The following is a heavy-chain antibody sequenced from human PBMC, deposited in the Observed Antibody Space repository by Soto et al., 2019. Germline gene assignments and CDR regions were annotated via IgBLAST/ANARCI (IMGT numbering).Heavy chain of an antibody. V-gene: IGHV4-30-4*01. Sequence: QVQLQESGPGLVKPSQTLSLTCTVSVGSISSGVYYWSWIRQPPGKGLEWIGYIYHSGSTYYNPSLESRVTVSVDTSNNQFSLKVSSVSAADTAVYYCARAMNLASSYNWFDPWGQGTLVTVSS. CDR2: IYHSGST. CDR3: ARAMNLASSYNWFDP. CDR1: VGSISSGVYY. J-gene: IGHJ5*02.